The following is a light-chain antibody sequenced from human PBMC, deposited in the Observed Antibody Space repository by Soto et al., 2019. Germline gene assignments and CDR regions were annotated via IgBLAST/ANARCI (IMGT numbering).Light chain of an antibody. CDR1: QRISGW. J-gene: IGKJ1*01. Sequence: DIQMTQSPSTLSASLGDSVTITCRASQRISGWVAWYQQKPGKAPKLLIYDVSALPRGVPARFSGSGSGTDFTLTISSLQSDDFATYYCQQYDTYPGTFGQGTRVEIK. V-gene: IGKV1-5*01. CDR2: DVS. CDR3: QQYDTYPGT.